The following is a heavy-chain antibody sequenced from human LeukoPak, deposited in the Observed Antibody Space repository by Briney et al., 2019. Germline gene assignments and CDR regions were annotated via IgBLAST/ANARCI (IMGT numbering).Heavy chain of an antibody. CDR2: ISYDGSNK. J-gene: IGHJ5*02. D-gene: IGHD2-2*01. V-gene: IGHV3-30*04. CDR1: GFTFSSYA. CDR3: VRTGVCSSTSCYHNWFDP. Sequence: GGSLRLSCAASGFTFSSYAMHWVRQAPGKGLEWVAVISYDGSNKYYADFVKGRFTISRDNSKNTLYLQMNSLRAEDTAVYYCVRTGVCSSTSCYHNWFDPWGQGTLVTVSS.